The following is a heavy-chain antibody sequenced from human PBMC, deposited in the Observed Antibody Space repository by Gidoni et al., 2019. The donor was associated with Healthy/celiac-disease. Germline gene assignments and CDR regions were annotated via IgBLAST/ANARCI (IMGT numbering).Heavy chain of an antibody. D-gene: IGHD1-26*01. Sequence: QVQLVESGGGLVKPGRSLRLSYAPSGFILSIYAMHWVRKAPGKGLEWVAVISYDGSNKYYADSVKGRFTISRDNSKNRLYLQMNSLRAEDTAVYYCARVFRYSGSYYGGFDYWGQGTLVTVSS. CDR1: GFILSIYA. V-gene: IGHV3-30-3*01. CDR2: ISYDGSNK. J-gene: IGHJ4*02. CDR3: ARVFRYSGSYYGGFDY.